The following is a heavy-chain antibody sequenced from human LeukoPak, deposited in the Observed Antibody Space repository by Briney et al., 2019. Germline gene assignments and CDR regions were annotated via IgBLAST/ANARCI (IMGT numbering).Heavy chain of an antibody. Sequence: GGSLRLSCAASGFTFSNYWMSWVRQAPGKGLEWLANINQNGSEKYYVDSVKGRFTISRDNAKKSLYLQMSSLRAEDTAVYYCARDPGGYSYGYYFDNWGQGTTVTVSS. J-gene: IGHJ4*02. D-gene: IGHD5-18*01. CDR1: GFTFSNYW. CDR3: ARDPGGYSYGYYFDN. CDR2: INQNGSEK. V-gene: IGHV3-7*05.